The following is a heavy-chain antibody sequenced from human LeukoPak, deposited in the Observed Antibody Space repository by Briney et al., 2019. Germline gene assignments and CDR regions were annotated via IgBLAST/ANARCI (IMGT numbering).Heavy chain of an antibody. J-gene: IGHJ4*02. V-gene: IGHV1-18*01. CDR1: GYTFTSYG. CDR3: ARGAPVVPAATFDY. Sequence: ASVKVSCKASGYTFTSYGISWVRQAPGQGLEWMGWISAYNGNTNYAQKLQGRVTMTTDTSTSTAYMELRSLRSDDTAMYYCARGAPVVPAATFDYWGQGTLVTVSS. D-gene: IGHD2-2*01. CDR2: ISAYNGNT.